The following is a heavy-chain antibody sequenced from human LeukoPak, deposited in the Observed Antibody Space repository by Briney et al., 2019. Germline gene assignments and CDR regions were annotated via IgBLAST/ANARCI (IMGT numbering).Heavy chain of an antibody. CDR3: ARVGEPLVVSYYYYMDV. CDR1: GFTFSSYC. CDR2: IKQDGSEK. V-gene: IGHV3-7*01. J-gene: IGHJ6*03. D-gene: IGHD6-6*01. Sequence: SGGSLRLSCAASGFTFSSYCMSWFRQAPGKGLEWVSNIKQDGSEKYYVDSVKGRFTISRDNAKNSLYLKMNSLRAEDPAVYYCARVGEPLVVSYYYYMDVWGKGPTVTVSS.